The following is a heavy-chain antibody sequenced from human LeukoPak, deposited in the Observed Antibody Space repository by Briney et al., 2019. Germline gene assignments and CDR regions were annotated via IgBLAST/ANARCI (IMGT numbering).Heavy chain of an antibody. D-gene: IGHD5-12*01. J-gene: IGHJ5*02. Sequence: GASVKVSCKASGYGFTGYYIRWVRQAPGQGLEWMGWINPNNGGTNFAQKFQGRVTMTRDTSISTAYMELSRLRSDDTAIYYCAKDQNTGYANNWFDPWGQGTLVTVSS. CDR3: AKDQNTGYANNWFDP. CDR1: GYGFTGYY. CDR2: INPNNGGT. V-gene: IGHV1-2*02.